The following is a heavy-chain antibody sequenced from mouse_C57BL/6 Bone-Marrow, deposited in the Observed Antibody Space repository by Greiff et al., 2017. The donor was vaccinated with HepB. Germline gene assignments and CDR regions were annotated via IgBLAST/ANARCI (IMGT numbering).Heavy chain of an antibody. D-gene: IGHD1-1*01. CDR1: GYSFTGYF. CDR2: INPYNGDT. J-gene: IGHJ2*01. CDR3: AIDYGSSYYFDY. V-gene: IGHV1-20*01. Sequence: EVQVVESGPELVKPGDSVKISCKASGYSFTGYFMNWVMQSHGKSLEWIGRINPYNGDTFYNQKFKGKATLTVDKSSSTAHMELRSLTSEDSAVYYCAIDYGSSYYFDYWGQGTTLTVSS.